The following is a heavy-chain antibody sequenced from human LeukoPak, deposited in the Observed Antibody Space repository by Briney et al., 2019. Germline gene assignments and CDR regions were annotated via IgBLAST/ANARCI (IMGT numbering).Heavy chain of an antibody. J-gene: IGHJ4*02. CDR1: GYRFTSYW. CDR3: ARGSSGYYFPDY. Sequence: AASLQISCKGSGYRFTSYWIGWVRQLAGKGLEWMGIIYPGDSGTRYSPSFQGQVTISADKSISTAYLQWSSPKASDTAMYYCARGSSGYYFPDYWGQGTLVTVSS. CDR2: IYPGDSGT. V-gene: IGHV5-51*01. D-gene: IGHD3-22*01.